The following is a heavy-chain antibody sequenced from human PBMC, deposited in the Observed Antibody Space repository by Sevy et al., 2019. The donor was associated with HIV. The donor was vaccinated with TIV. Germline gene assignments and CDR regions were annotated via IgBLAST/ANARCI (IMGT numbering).Heavy chain of an antibody. V-gene: IGHV1-2*02. CDR3: ARGLPYYYDSSGPYYYGMDV. J-gene: IGHJ6*02. CDR1: GYTFTGYY. CDR2: INPNSGGT. Sequence: ASVKVSCKASGYTFTGYYMHWVRQAPGQGLEWMGWINPNSGGTNYAQKFQGRVTMTRDTSISTAYVELSRLRSDDTAVYYCARGLPYYYDSSGPYYYGMDVWGQGTTVTVSS. D-gene: IGHD3-22*01.